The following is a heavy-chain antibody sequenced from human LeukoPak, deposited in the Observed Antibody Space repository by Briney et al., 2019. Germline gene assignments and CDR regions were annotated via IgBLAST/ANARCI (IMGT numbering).Heavy chain of an antibody. CDR1: AGSINRFY. V-gene: IGHV4-59*03. Sequence: SETLSLTCTVSAGSINRFYWNWIRQSPGKGLEWIGYIHHSGSTKYNPSLQSRVTMSMDTSKNQVSLKLTSVTAADSAVYYCATNTGRYFAWFDWWGQGTLVTVSS. CDR2: IHHSGST. D-gene: IGHD1-26*01. CDR3: ATNTGRYFAWFDW. J-gene: IGHJ1*01.